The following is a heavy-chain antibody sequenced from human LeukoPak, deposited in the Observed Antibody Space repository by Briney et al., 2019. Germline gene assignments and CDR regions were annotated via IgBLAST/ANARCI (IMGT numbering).Heavy chain of an antibody. V-gene: IGHV3-66*01. Sequence: GGSLRLSCAASGFTVSSKYMSWVRQAPGKGLEWVSVIYSGGSTYYADSVKGRFTISRDNSKNTLYLQMNSLRAEDTAVYYCARTQPDIVLMVYASHYGMDVWGQGTTVTVSS. J-gene: IGHJ6*02. CDR3: ARTQPDIVLMVYASHYGMDV. CDR1: GFTVSSKY. D-gene: IGHD2-8*01. CDR2: IYSGGST.